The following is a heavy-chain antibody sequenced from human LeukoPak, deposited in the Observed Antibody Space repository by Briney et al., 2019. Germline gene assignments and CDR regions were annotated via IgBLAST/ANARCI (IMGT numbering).Heavy chain of an antibody. CDR2: ISSSSSYI. Sequence: GGSLRLSCAASGFTFSSYSMNRVRQAPGKGLEWVSSISSSSSYIYYADSVKGRFTISRDNAKNSLYLQMNSLRAEDTAVYYCARDSGRAVVSGWELDYWGQGTLVTVSS. D-gene: IGHD6-19*01. J-gene: IGHJ4*02. V-gene: IGHV3-21*01. CDR1: GFTFSSYS. CDR3: ARDSGRAVVSGWELDY.